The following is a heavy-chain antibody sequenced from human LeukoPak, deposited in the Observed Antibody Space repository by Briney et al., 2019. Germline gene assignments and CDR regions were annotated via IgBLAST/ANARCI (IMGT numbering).Heavy chain of an antibody. CDR1: GGTFSSYA. J-gene: IGHJ4*02. CDR3: ARWFGDGYISSWYYFDY. D-gene: IGHD6-13*01. Sequence: ASVKVSCKASGGTFSSYAISWVRQAPGQGLEWMGGIIPIFGTANYAQKFQGRVTITADESTSTAYMELSSLRSEDTAVYYCARWFGDGYISSWYYFDYWGQGTLVTVSS. V-gene: IGHV1-69*13. CDR2: IIPIFGTA.